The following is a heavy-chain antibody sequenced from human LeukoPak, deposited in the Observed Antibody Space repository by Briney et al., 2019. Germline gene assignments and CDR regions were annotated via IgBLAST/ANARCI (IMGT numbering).Heavy chain of an antibody. CDR1: GYTFTSYG. D-gene: IGHD3-10*01. CDR2: ISAYNGNT. J-gene: IGHJ4*02. CDR3: ATDFRLTVRGVILYY. V-gene: IGHV1-18*01. Sequence: GASVKVSCKASGYTFTSYGISWVRQAPGQGLEWMGWISAYNGNTNYAQKLQGRVTMTTDTSTSTAYMELRSLRSDGTAVYYCATDFRLTVRGVILYYWGQGTLVTVSS.